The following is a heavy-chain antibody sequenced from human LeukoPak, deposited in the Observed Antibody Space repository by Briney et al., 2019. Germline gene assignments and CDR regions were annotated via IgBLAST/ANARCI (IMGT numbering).Heavy chain of an antibody. CDR1: GGSVSSVGYY. Sequence: SETLSLTCSVPGGSVSSVGYYWSWIRQPPRKGLEWIGFISFSGNTNYNPSLKSRVTISRDTSENQFSLKLRSVTATDTAVYYCARSSAWSPFDYWGQGTLVTVSS. J-gene: IGHJ4*02. V-gene: IGHV4-61*08. CDR2: ISFSGNT. D-gene: IGHD6-19*01. CDR3: ARSSAWSPFDY.